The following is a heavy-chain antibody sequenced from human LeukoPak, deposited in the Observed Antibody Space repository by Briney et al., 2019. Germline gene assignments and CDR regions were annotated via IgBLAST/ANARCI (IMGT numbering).Heavy chain of an antibody. CDR3: ARDDGSYSRSPGFDY. CDR1: GFTFSSYG. CDR2: ISGSGGST. J-gene: IGHJ4*02. Sequence: GGSLRLSRAASGFTFSSYGMSWVRQAPGKGLEWVSAISGSGGSTYYADSVKGRFTISRDNAKNSLYLQMNSLRAEDTAVYYCARDDGSYSRSPGFDYWGQGTLVTVSS. D-gene: IGHD1-26*01. V-gene: IGHV3-23*01.